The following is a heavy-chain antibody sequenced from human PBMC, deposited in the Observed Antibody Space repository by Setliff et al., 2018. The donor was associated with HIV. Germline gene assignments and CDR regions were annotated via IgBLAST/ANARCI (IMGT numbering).Heavy chain of an antibody. CDR2: INPHTGVT. CDR1: GYIFIRYY. Sequence: ASVKVSCKTSGYIFIRYYIFWVRQAPAQGLEWMGNINPHTGVTKYAEKFQGRVTMTRDTSINTIYMELSILSSDYTAVYYCARDLRDGFEEWFSTLDDGMDVWGQGTTVTVSS. D-gene: IGHD3-3*01. V-gene: IGHV1-2*02. J-gene: IGHJ6*02. CDR3: ARDLRDGFEEWFSTLDDGMDV.